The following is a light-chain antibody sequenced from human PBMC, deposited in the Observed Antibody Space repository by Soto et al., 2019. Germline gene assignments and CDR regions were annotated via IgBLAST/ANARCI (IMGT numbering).Light chain of an antibody. Sequence: EIVLTQSPGTLYLSPGERATLSCRASESISSTFLAWYQQRPGQAPRLLIFAASSRATGIPDRFGGSGSGTDFTLTISRLEPEDFAVYYCQQYRRSPRTCGQGTKVDIK. CDR2: AAS. V-gene: IGKV3-20*01. J-gene: IGKJ1*01. CDR3: QQYRRSPRT. CDR1: ESISSTF.